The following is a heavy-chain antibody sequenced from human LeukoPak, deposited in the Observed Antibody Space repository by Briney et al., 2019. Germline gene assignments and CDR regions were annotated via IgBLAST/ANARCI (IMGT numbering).Heavy chain of an antibody. D-gene: IGHD3-3*01. CDR3: VTIFGVVTAHQFDY. J-gene: IGHJ4*02. V-gene: IGHV1-2*02. CDR2: INPNSGGT. CDR1: GYTFTGYY. Sequence: ASVKVSCKASGYTFTGYYMHWARQAPGQGLEWMGWINPNSGGTNYAQKFQGRVTMTRNTSISTAYMELSSLRSEDTAVYYCVTIFGVVTAHQFDYWGQGTLVTVSS.